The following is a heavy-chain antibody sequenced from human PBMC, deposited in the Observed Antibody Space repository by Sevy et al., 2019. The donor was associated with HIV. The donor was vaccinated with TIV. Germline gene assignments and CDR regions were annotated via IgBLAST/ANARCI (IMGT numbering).Heavy chain of an antibody. CDR3: AKNENFWSGYWAIDV. Sequence: GGSLRLSCAASGFTFSNYAMNWVRQTPGKGLEWVSSISGGGDNTYYADSVKGRFTISRDISYNTVTLQMSSLRAEDTAVYYCAKNENFWSGYWAIDVWGQGTTVTVSS. D-gene: IGHD3-3*01. J-gene: IGHJ6*02. CDR1: GFTFSNYA. V-gene: IGHV3-23*01. CDR2: ISGGGDNT.